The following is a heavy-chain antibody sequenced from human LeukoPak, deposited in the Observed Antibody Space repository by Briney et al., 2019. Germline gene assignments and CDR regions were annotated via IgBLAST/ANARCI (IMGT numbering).Heavy chain of an antibody. CDR2: IYTSGST. D-gene: IGHD4-17*01. Sequence: SETLSLTCTVSGGSISSYYWSWIRQPAGKGLEWIGRIYTSGSTNYNPSLKSRVTMSVDTSKNQFSLKLSSVTAADTAVYYCARHTSYGGNSAFGLWGQGTLVTVSS. CDR1: GGSISSYY. J-gene: IGHJ4*02. CDR3: ARHTSYGGNSAFGL. V-gene: IGHV4-4*07.